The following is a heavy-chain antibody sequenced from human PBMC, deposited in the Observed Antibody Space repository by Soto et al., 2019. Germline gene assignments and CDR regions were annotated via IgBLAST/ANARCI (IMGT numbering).Heavy chain of an antibody. Sequence: PSETLSLTCAVYGGSFSGYYWSWIRQPPGKGLEWIGEINHSGSTNYNPSLKSRVTISVDTSKNQFSLKLSSVTAADTAVYYCARWWLRFDYFDYWGQGTLVTVSP. CDR1: GGSFSGYY. J-gene: IGHJ4*02. D-gene: IGHD3-16*01. V-gene: IGHV4-34*01. CDR3: ARWWLRFDYFDY. CDR2: INHSGST.